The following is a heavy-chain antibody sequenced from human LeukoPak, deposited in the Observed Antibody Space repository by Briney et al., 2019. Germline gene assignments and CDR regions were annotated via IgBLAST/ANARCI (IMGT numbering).Heavy chain of an antibody. Sequence: SETLSLTCAVYGGSFSGYYWSWIRQPPGKGLEWIGEINHSGSTNYNPSLKSRVTISVDTSKNQFSLKLSSVTAADTAVYYCARQQVYYDSSGYYYVPYYFDYWGQGTLVIVPS. CDR1: GGSFSGYY. V-gene: IGHV4-34*01. CDR2: INHSGST. D-gene: IGHD3-22*01. CDR3: ARQQVYYDSSGYYYVPYYFDY. J-gene: IGHJ4*02.